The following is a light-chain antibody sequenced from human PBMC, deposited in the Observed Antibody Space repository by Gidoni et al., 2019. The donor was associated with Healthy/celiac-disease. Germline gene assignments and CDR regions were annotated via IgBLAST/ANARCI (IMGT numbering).Light chain of an antibody. CDR1: QRVSSSY. CDR3: QQYGSSPTWT. V-gene: IGKV3-20*01. J-gene: IGKJ1*01. CDR2: GAS. Sequence: DIVLTQPPGTLSLSPGERATLSCRASQRVSSSYLAWYPQKPGQAPRLLIYGASSRATGIPDRFSGSGSGTDFTLTISRLEPEDFAVYYCQQYGSSPTWTFGQGTKVEIK.